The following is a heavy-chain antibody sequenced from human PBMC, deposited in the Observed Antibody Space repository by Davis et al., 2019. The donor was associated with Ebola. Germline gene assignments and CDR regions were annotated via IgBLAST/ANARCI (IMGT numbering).Heavy chain of an antibody. CDR3: ARRGGYFDY. J-gene: IGHJ4*02. CDR2: IYYSGST. D-gene: IGHD6-13*01. Sequence: MPSETLSLTCTVSGGSISSSSYYWGWIRQPPGKGLEWIGSIYYSGSTYYNPSLKSRVTISVDTSKNQFSLKLSSVTAADTAVYYCARRGGYFDYWGQGTLVTVSS. V-gene: IGHV4-39*01. CDR1: GGSISSSSYY.